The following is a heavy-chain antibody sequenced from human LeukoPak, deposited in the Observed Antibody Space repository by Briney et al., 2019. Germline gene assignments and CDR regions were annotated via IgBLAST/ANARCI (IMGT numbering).Heavy chain of an antibody. CDR3: AREWVYYYGSGVFDY. J-gene: IGHJ4*02. Sequence: GGSLRLSCEASGIAFSRYSMYWVRQAPGKGLEYVSAITSNGGDTYYVNSVKGRFTISRDNSKNTLYLQMNSLRAEDTAVYYCAREWVYYYGSGVFDYWGQGTLVTVSS. CDR1: GIAFSRYS. V-gene: IGHV3-64*04. D-gene: IGHD3-10*01. CDR2: ITSNGGDT.